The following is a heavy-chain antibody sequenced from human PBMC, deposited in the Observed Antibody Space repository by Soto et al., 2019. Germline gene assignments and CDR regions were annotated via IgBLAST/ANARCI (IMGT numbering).Heavy chain of an antibody. D-gene: IGHD5-18*01. CDR2: ISSSGSYI. J-gene: IGHJ4*02. Sequence: PGGSLRLSCAASGFTFSSYSMNWVRQAPGKGLEWVSSISSSGSYIYYADSVKGRFTISRDNAKNSLYLQMNSLRAEDTAVYYCARDLGYSYGYYFDYWGQGTLVTVSS. CDR1: GFTFSSYS. V-gene: IGHV3-21*01. CDR3: ARDLGYSYGYYFDY.